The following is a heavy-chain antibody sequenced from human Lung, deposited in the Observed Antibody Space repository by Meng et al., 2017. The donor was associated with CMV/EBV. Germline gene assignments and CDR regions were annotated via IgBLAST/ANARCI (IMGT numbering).Heavy chain of an antibody. J-gene: IGHJ1*01. V-gene: IGHV4-4*02. CDR1: GDSITNHDW. D-gene: IGHD3-10*01. CDR2: IPHRGSS. Sequence: HVPLPESGPTLVKPSDTLSLTCAVSGDSITNHDWWAWARQPPGKGLEWIGEIPHRGSSAYNPSLKSRVSMSIDKSKNQFSLKLTSVTAADTAVYHCLRRSGGSVWGQGTLVTVSS. CDR3: LRRSGGSV.